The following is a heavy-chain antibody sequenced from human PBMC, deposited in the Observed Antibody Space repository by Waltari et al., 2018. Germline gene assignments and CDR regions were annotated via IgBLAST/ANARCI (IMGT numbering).Heavy chain of an antibody. CDR1: GGSFSGYY. CDR2: INHSGST. D-gene: IGHD3-22*01. Sequence: QVQLQQWGAGLLKPSETLSLTCAVYGGSFSGYYWSWIRQPPGKGLEWIGEINHSGSTNYHPSLKSRVTISVDTSKNQFSLKLSSVTAADTAVYYCARAVGGYYYERRGMDVWGQGTTVTVSS. V-gene: IGHV4-34*01. CDR3: ARAVGGYYYERRGMDV. J-gene: IGHJ6*02.